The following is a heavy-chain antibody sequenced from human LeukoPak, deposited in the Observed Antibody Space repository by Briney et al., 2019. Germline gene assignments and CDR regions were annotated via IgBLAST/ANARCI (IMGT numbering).Heavy chain of an antibody. D-gene: IGHD3-3*01. CDR2: ISYDGSNK. CDR1: GFTFSSYG. CDR3: AKDPLRFLEWADWYYFDY. Sequence: PVGGSLRLSCAAAGFTFSSYGMHWVRQAPGKGLEWVAVISYDGSNKYHADSVKGRFTISRDNSKNTLYLQMNSLRAEDTAVYYCAKDPLRFLEWADWYYFDYWGQGTLVTVSS. V-gene: IGHV3-30*18. J-gene: IGHJ4*02.